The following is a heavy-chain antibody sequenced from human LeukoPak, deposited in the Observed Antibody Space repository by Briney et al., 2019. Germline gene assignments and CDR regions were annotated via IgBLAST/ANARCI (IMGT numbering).Heavy chain of an antibody. CDR1: GFTFSSYG. CDR3: AKESYYDFWSGFVERYYYGMDV. Sequence: GGSLRLSCAASGFTFSSYGMHWVRQAPGKGLEWVAVISYDGSNKYYADSVKGRFTISRDNSKNTLYLQMNSLRAEGTAVYYCAKESYYDFWSGFVERYYYGMDVWGQGTTVTVSS. D-gene: IGHD3-3*01. CDR2: ISYDGSNK. J-gene: IGHJ6*02. V-gene: IGHV3-30*18.